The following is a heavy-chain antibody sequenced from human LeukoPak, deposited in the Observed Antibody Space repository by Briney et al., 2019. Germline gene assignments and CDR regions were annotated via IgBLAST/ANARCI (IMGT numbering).Heavy chain of an antibody. CDR1: GVSISSSSYY. CDR3: ARSHYVVVPAAIPRVDY. Sequence: SETLSLTCTVSGVSISSSSYYWGWIRQPPGRGLEWIGSIHYSGSTYYNPSLKSRVTISVDTSKNQFSLKLSSVTAADTAVYYCARSHYVVVPAAIPRVDYWGQGTLVTVSS. J-gene: IGHJ4*02. CDR2: IHYSGST. V-gene: IGHV4-39*01. D-gene: IGHD2-2*02.